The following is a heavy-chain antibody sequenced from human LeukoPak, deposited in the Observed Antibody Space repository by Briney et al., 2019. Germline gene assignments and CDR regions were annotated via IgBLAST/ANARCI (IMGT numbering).Heavy chain of an antibody. Sequence: GRSLRLSCASSIIKFDSYGMHWVRQAPGKGLEWVALIADDGSYKYYTGSVKGRFTISRDNSKNTLYQQMTSLKADDTAVYYCAILSSGLYYYGLDVWGQGTTVTVSS. CDR3: AILSSGLYYYGLDV. V-gene: IGHV3-30*03. D-gene: IGHD6-19*01. CDR2: IADDGSYK. CDR1: IIKFDSYG. J-gene: IGHJ6*02.